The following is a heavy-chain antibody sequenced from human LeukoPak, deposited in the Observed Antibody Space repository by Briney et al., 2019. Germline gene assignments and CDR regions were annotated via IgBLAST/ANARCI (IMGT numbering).Heavy chain of an antibody. CDR1: GGSISSGGYY. Sequence: PSQTLSLTCTVSGGSISSGGYYWSWIRQPPGKGLEWIGYIYHSGSTNYNPSLKSRVTISVDTSKNQFSLKLSSVTAADTAVYYCARDSKQRGYHKEWGQGTLVTVSS. D-gene: IGHD3-3*01. CDR2: IYHSGST. CDR3: ARDSKQRGYHKE. J-gene: IGHJ4*02. V-gene: IGHV4-30-2*01.